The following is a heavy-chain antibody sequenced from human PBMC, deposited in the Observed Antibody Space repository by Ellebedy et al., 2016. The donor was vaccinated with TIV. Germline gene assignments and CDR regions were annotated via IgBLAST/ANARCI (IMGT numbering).Heavy chain of an antibody. CDR1: GYTFISYT. CDR3: ARDACRTFSGGRCYSHYYGMDV. J-gene: IGHJ6*02. D-gene: IGHD2-15*01. V-gene: IGHV1-3*01. CDR2: INAGNGNT. Sequence: AASVKVSCKASGYTFISYTMHWVRQAPGQRLEWMGWINAGNGNTKYSQQFKGRVTITRDTSASTAYMELSSLRSEDTAVYYCARDACRTFSGGRCYSHYYGMDVWGQGATVTVSS.